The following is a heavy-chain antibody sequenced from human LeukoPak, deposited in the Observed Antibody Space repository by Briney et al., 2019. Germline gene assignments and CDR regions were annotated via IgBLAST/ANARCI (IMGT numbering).Heavy chain of an antibody. CDR3: AVLTHYYDSSGPSVH. Sequence: PSETLSLTCAVSGGSISSYYWGWIRQPPGKGLEWIGSIYYSGSTYYNPSLKSRVTISVDTSKNQFSLKLSSVTAADTAVYYCAVLTHYYDSSGPSVHWGQGTLVTVSS. CDR2: IYYSGST. J-gene: IGHJ1*01. V-gene: IGHV4-39*01. CDR1: GGSISSYY. D-gene: IGHD3-22*01.